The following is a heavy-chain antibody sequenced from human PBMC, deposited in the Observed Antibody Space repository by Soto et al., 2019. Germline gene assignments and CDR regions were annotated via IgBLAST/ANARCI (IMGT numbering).Heavy chain of an antibody. D-gene: IGHD3-3*01. CDR2: ISFDGSAK. V-gene: IGHV3-30*18. CDR3: AKCVSVFGVILGPNGLIDS. Sequence: QVQLVESGGGVVQPGRSLRLSCAASGFSFNNFGMHWVRQAPGKGMEWLAVISFDGSAKKYADSVKGRFTVSRDNSKNTLYLQMSSLGGDDTAVYYCAKCVSVFGVILGPNGLIDSWGQGTLVTVSS. J-gene: IGHJ4*02. CDR1: GFSFNNFG.